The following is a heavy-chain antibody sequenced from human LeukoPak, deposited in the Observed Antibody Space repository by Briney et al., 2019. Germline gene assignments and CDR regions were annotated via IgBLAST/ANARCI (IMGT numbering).Heavy chain of an antibody. J-gene: IGHJ4*02. Sequence: GRSLRLSCAASGFTFSSYAMHWVRLAPGKGLEYVSAISSNGGSTYYANSVKGRFTISRDNSKNTLYLQMGSLRAEDMAVYYCARGNYYDSSGYYSYWGQGTLVTVSS. V-gene: IGHV3-64*01. D-gene: IGHD3-22*01. CDR2: ISSNGGST. CDR1: GFTFSSYA. CDR3: ARGNYYDSSGYYSY.